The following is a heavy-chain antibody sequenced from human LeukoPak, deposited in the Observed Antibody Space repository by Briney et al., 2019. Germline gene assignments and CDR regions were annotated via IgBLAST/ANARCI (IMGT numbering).Heavy chain of an antibody. J-gene: IGHJ4*02. D-gene: IGHD6-13*01. V-gene: IGHV3-23*01. Sequence: GGSLRLSCAASGFTFSSYAMNWVRQAPGKGLEWVSVIGSSGDRTYYADSVKGRFTISRDNSRSTLYLQMNSLRADDAAVYYCAKDVWCSSSWYDLDYWGQGTLVTVSS. CDR3: AKDVWCSSSWYDLDY. CDR2: IGSSGDRT. CDR1: GFTFSSYA.